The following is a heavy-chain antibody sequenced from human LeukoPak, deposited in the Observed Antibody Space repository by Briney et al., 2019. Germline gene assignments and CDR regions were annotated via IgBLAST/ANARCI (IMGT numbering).Heavy chain of an antibody. V-gene: IGHV3-48*03. CDR2: ISSSGSTI. J-gene: IGHJ5*02. D-gene: IGHD3-22*01. CDR1: GFTFSSYE. CDR3: ASLYDSSGYYLENWFDP. Sequence: PGGSLRLSCAASGFTFSSYEMNWVRQAPGKGLEWVSYISSSGSTIYYTDSVKGRFTISRDNAKNSLYLQMNSLRAEDTAVYYCASLYDSSGYYLENWFDPWGQGTLVTVSS.